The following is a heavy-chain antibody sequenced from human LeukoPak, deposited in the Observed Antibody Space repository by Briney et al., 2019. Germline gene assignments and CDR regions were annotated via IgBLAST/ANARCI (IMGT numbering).Heavy chain of an antibody. CDR2: IDWDGDK. CDR3: ARTNYLLRYFDY. V-gene: IGHV2-70*17. J-gene: IGHJ4*02. CDR1: GFSLSRSGMC. D-gene: IGHD3-9*01. Sequence: GSGPALVKPTQPLTLTCTFSGFSLSRSGMCVSWLRQPPGKALEWLARIDWDGDKFYSTALKRRLIISKDTSRNQVTLIMTNMDPVDTATYYCARTNYLLRYFDYWGQGALVTVSS.